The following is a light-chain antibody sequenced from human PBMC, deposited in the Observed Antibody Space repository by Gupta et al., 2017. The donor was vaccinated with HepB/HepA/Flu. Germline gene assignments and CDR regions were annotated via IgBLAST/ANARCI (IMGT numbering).Light chain of an antibody. J-gene: IGLJ3*02. CDR1: SGSVSTTYY. Sequence: QTVVTQEPSFSVSPGGTVTLTCGLSSGSVSTTYYPSWYQQTPSQPPRTLIYSTNTRSSGVPERFSGSILGNKAALTITGAQADDESDYYCVLYMGSGIWVFGGGTKLTVL. V-gene: IGLV8-61*01. CDR3: VLYMGSGIWV. CDR2: STN.